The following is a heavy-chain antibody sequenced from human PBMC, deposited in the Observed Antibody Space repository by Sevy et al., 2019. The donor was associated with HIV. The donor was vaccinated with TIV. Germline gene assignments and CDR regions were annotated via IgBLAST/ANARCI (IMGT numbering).Heavy chain of an antibody. V-gene: IGHV3-33*01. D-gene: IGHD3-22*01. CDR3: ARDSVRGGYFDSSGHFLFDY. Sequence: GGSLRLSCAASGFTFSGYGLHWVRQAPGKGLEWVAMMWYDGSNKYYADSVKGRFTISRDNSKKTLYLQMNSLRAEDTAVYYCARDSVRGGYFDSSGHFLFDYWGQGTLVTVSS. J-gene: IGHJ4*02. CDR1: GFTFSGYG. CDR2: MWYDGSNK.